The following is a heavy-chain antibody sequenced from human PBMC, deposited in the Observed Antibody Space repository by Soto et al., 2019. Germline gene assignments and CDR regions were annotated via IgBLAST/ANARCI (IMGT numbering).Heavy chain of an antibody. V-gene: IGHV1-8*01. J-gene: IGHJ4*02. CDR3: AGASGYSGYDPVDY. Sequence: ASVKVSCKASGYTFTSYDINWVRQATGQGLEWMGWMNPNSGNTGYAQKFQGRVTMTRNTSISTAYMELSSLRSEDTAVYYCAGASGYSGYDPVDYWGQGTLVTVSS. D-gene: IGHD5-12*01. CDR1: GYTFTSYD. CDR2: MNPNSGNT.